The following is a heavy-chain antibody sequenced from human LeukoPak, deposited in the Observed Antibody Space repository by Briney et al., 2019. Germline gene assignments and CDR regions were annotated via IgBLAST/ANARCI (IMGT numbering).Heavy chain of an antibody. CDR2: INHSGST. V-gene: IGHV4-34*01. CDR3: ARGRRVLLWFAGDWFDP. CDR1: GGSFSGYY. D-gene: IGHD3-10*01. J-gene: IGHJ5*02. Sequence: SETLSLTCAVYGGSFSGYYWSWIRQPPGKGLEWIGEINHSGSTNYNPSLKSRVTISVVTSKIQFSLKLSSVTAADTAVYYCARGRRVLLWFAGDWFDPWGQGTLVTVSS.